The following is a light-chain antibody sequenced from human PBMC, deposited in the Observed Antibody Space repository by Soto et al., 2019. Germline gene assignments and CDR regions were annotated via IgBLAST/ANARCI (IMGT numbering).Light chain of an antibody. V-gene: IGKV3-20*01. CDR3: QQYGSPPIT. CDR1: QSVSRTY. Sequence: EVVLTQSPATLSLSPGERATLSCMASQSVSRTYLAWYQQQPGQAPRLLMSGTSNRATGTPERFSGSGSGTDFTLTISRLEPEDFEVYYCQQYGSPPITFGQGTRLEIK. CDR2: GTS. J-gene: IGKJ5*01.